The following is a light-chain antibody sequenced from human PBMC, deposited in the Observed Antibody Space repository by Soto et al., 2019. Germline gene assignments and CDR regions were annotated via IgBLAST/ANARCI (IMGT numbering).Light chain of an antibody. CDR1: QSVSSSY. Sequence: EIVLTQSPGTLSLSPGERATLSCRASQSVSSSYLAWYQQKPGQAPRLLIYGASSRATGIPDRFGGSGSGTDFTLTISRLEPEDLAVYYCQQYGSSLALTFGGGTKVEIK. CDR3: QQYGSSLALT. J-gene: IGKJ4*01. V-gene: IGKV3-20*01. CDR2: GAS.